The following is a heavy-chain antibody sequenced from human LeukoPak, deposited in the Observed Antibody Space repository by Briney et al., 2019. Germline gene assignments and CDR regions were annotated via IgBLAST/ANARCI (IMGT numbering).Heavy chain of an antibody. J-gene: IGHJ4*02. Sequence: SETLSLTCAVYGGSFSGYYWSWIRQPPGKGLEWIGEINHSGSTNYNPSLKSRVTISVDTSKNQFSLKLSSVTAADTAVYYCARVTDFWSGYYFGYFDYWGQGTLVTVSS. V-gene: IGHV4-34*01. D-gene: IGHD3-3*01. CDR2: INHSGST. CDR1: GGSFSGYY. CDR3: ARVTDFWSGYYFGYFDY.